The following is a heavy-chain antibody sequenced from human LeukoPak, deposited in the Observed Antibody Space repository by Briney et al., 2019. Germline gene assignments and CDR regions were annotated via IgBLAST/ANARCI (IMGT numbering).Heavy chain of an antibody. D-gene: IGHD6-13*01. CDR1: GGSIGRSSYY. CDR2: IYYSGGT. Sequence: PSETLSLTCSVSGGSIGRSSYYWGWTRRPPGKGLEWIGSIYYSGGTYYNPSLKSRVTISVDTSRNQFSLKLGSVTAADTAVYYCARHGSIATGAFTYWGQGTLVTVSS. V-gene: IGHV4-39*01. J-gene: IGHJ4*02. CDR3: ARHGSIATGAFTY.